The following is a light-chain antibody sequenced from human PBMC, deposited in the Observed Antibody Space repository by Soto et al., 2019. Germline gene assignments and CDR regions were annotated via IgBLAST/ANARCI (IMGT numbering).Light chain of an antibody. CDR3: QQYGSSPDT. V-gene: IGKV3-20*01. CDR1: QSVSSSY. CDR2: GAS. Sequence: EIVLTQSPGTLSLSPGERATLSCRASQSVSSSYLAWYQQKPGQAPRLLIYGASSRATGIPDRFSSSGSGTDFTLTISRLEPEDFAAYYCQQYGSSPDTFSQGTKLEIK. J-gene: IGKJ2*01.